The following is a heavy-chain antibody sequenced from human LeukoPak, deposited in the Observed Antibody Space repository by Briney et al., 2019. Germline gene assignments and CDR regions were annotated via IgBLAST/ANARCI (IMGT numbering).Heavy chain of an antibody. V-gene: IGHV1-8*01. D-gene: IGHD3/OR15-3a*01. CDR2: MNPNSGNT. CDR1: GYTFTSYD. Sequence: ASVKVSCKASGYTFTSYDINWVRQATGRGLEWMGWMNPNSGNTGYAQKFQGRVTMTKNTSITTAYMELSSLRSEDTAVYYCARALSWTGNSYYYMDVWGKGTTVTVSS. J-gene: IGHJ6*03. CDR3: ARALSWTGNSYYYMDV.